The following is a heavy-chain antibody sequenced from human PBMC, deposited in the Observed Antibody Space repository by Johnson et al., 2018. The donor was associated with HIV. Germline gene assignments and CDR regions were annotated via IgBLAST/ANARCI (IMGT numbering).Heavy chain of an antibody. J-gene: IGHJ3*02. D-gene: IGHD1-14*01. Sequence: VQLVESGGGLVQPGGSLRLSCAASGFTFSNYWMSWVRQAPGKGLEWVANIKQDGSEKYYVDSVKGRFTISRDNARNSLYLQMNSLRAEDTAVYYCARDITPHKEGDAFDIWGQGTMVTVSS. CDR1: GFTFSNYW. V-gene: IGHV3-7*01. CDR2: IKQDGSEK. CDR3: ARDITPHKEGDAFDI.